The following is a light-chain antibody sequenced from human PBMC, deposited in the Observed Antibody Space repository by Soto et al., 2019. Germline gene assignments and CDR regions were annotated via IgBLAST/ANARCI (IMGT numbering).Light chain of an antibody. CDR1: QSVSSSF. Sequence: EIVLTQSPGTLSLSQGEGATLSCRASQSVSSSFFAWYQQKPGQAPRLLIYGASSRATGIPARFSGSGSGTDFTLTISRLEPEDFAVYYCQPYGSSPWTFGQGTKVETK. CDR2: GAS. CDR3: QPYGSSPWT. V-gene: IGKV3-20*01. J-gene: IGKJ1*01.